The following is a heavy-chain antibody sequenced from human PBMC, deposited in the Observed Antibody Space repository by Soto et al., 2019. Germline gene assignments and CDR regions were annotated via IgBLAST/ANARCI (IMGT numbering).Heavy chain of an antibody. D-gene: IGHD3-22*01. Sequence: QVQLQESGPGLVKPSQTLSLTCTVSGVPITSGGYYWSWIRQSPGKGLEWIRYINYSGSSSYSEDTLYNPSLKRRVSISGDTSKNHFSLRLSSVTAADTAVYFSTREDSFTKGAFDHWGQGTLVTVSS. CDR2: INYSGSSSYSEDT. CDR3: TREDSFTKGAFDH. J-gene: IGHJ4*02. V-gene: IGHV4-31*03. CDR1: GVPITSGGYY.